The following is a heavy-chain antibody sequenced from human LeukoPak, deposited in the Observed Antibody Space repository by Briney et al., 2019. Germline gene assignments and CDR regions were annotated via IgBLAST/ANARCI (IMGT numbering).Heavy chain of an antibody. V-gene: IGHV5-51*01. D-gene: IGHD1-26*01. CDR1: GYSFTSYC. Sequence: PGESLKISCKVSGYSFTSYCIGWVRQMPGKGLEWMGIIYPGDSGSTYSPSFQGQVTISVDKSINTAYLQWSSLQASDTAMYYCGMSGDRVPLQDDVFDVWGQGTMVTVST. CDR3: GMSGDRVPLQDDVFDV. J-gene: IGHJ3*01. CDR2: IYPGDSGS.